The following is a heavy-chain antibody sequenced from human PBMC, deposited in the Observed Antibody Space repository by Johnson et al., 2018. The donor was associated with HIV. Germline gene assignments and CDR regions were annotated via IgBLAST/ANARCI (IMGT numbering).Heavy chain of an antibody. D-gene: IGHD6-6*01. V-gene: IGHV3-74*01. CDR2: IKTDGSNK. CDR3: AKGPNGQLDDAFHI. Sequence: EKLVESGGGLVQPGGSLRLSCVASGFTFGGEWMHWVRQAPGQGLVWVSRIKTDGSNKYYADSVKGRFTISRDNSKNTLYLQMNSLRAEDTAVYYCAKGPNGQLDDAFHIWGQGTMVTVSS. CDR1: GFTFGGEW. J-gene: IGHJ3*02.